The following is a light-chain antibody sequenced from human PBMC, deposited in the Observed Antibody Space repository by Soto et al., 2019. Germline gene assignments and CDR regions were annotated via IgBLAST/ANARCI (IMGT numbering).Light chain of an antibody. CDR1: SSDVGGYNS. Sequence: QSALTQPASVSGSPGQSITISCTGTSSDVGGYNSVSWYQQHTGKAPKLMIYEVSNRPSGVSNRFSGSKSGNTASLTISGLQAEDEADYYCSSYTSRSLYVFGTGTKVTVL. CDR3: SSYTSRSLYV. CDR2: EVS. J-gene: IGLJ1*01. V-gene: IGLV2-14*01.